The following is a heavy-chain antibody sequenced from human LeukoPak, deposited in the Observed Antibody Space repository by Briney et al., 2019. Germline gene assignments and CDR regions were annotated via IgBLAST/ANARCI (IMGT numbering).Heavy chain of an antibody. CDR1: GFTFSSYS. J-gene: IGHJ3*02. CDR3: ARERLALWFGELSDAFDI. V-gene: IGHV3-48*04. D-gene: IGHD3-10*01. Sequence: GGSLRLSCAASGFTFSSYSMNWVRQAPGKGLEWVSYISSSSSTIYYADSVKGRFTISRDNAKNSLYLQMNSLRAEDTAVYYCARERLALWFGELSDAFDIWGQGTMVTVSS. CDR2: ISSSSSTI.